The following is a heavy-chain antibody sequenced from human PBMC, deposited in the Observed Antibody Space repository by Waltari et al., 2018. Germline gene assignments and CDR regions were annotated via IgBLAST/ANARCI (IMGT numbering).Heavy chain of an antibody. J-gene: IGHJ4*02. V-gene: IGHV1-69*01. CDR1: GGTFSSYA. CDR3: ARIGGYGRDFWSGYQPDFDY. Sequence: QVQLVQSGAEVKKPGSSVKVSCKASGGTFSSYAISWVRQAPGQGLEWMGGIIPIFGTANYAQKFQGRVTITADESTSTAYMELSSLRSEDTAVYYCARIGGYGRDFWSGYQPDFDYWGQGTLVTVSS. D-gene: IGHD3-3*01. CDR2: IIPIFGTA.